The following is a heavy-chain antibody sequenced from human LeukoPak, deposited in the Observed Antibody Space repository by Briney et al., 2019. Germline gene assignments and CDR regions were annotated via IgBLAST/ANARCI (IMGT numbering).Heavy chain of an antibody. Sequence: SETLSLTCAVYGGSFSGYYWSWIRQPPGKGLEWIGEINHSGSTNYNPSLKSRVTISVDTSKNQFSLKLSSVTAADTAVYYCASKGGYCSGGSCSRPYYYYGMHVWGKGTTVTVSS. J-gene: IGHJ6*04. CDR1: GGSFSGYY. CDR2: INHSGST. D-gene: IGHD2-15*01. CDR3: ASKGGYCSGGSCSRPYYYYGMHV. V-gene: IGHV4-34*01.